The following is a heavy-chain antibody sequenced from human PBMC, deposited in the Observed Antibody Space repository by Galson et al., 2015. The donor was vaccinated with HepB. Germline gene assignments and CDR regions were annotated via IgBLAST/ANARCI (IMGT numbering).Heavy chain of an antibody. CDR3: ARHGARLGQSYFDY. V-gene: IGHV4-59*02. J-gene: IGHJ4*02. CDR2: MYSGST. D-gene: IGHD3-16*01. CDR1: GFTVSRNY. Sequence: LRLSCAASGFTVSRNYMSWVRQAPGKGLVWVSVMYSGSTKYNPSLKSRVTISIDTAKNQFSLKLSSVTAADTAVYYCARHGARLGQSYFDYWGQGALVTVSS.